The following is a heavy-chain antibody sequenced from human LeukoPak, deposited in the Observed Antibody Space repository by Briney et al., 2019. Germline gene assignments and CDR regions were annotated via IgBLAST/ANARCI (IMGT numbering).Heavy chain of an antibody. CDR1: GFVFSSYP. CDR3: ARILAGGRIGDFDY. CDR2: ISGSGAGT. J-gene: IGHJ4*02. Sequence: GGSLRLSCAASGFVFSSYPMSWVRQAPGKGLEWVSAISGSGAGTHYAESVKGRFTISRDNAKNSLYLEMNSVRAEDTAVYYCARILAGGRIGDFDYWGQGTLVTVSS. D-gene: IGHD2-21*01. V-gene: IGHV3-23*01.